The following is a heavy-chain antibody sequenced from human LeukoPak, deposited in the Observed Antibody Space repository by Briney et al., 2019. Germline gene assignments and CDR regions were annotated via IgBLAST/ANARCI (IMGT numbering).Heavy chain of an antibody. CDR3: AREWYSSGWWAFDY. V-gene: IGHV3-53*01. D-gene: IGHD6-19*01. CDR2: IYSGGST. CDR1: GFTVSSNY. J-gene: IGHJ4*02. Sequence: GSLRLSCAASGFTVSSNYMSWVRQAPGKGLAWVSVIYSGGSTYYADSVKGRFTISRDNSKNTLYLQMNSLRAEDTAVYYCAREWYSSGWWAFDYRGQGTLVTVSS.